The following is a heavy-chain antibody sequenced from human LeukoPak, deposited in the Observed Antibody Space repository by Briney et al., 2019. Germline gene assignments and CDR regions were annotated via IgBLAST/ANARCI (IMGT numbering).Heavy chain of an antibody. CDR3: ARDRNDIARYSSSWYRSSRLDP. D-gene: IGHD6-13*01. CDR2: TYYRSKWYN. J-gene: IGHJ5*02. Sequence: SQTLSLTCAISGDSVSSNSAAWNWIRQSPSRGLEWLGRTYYRSKWYNDYAVSVKSRITINPDTSKNQFSLQLNSVTPEDTAVYYCARDRNDIARYSSSWYRSSRLDPWGQGTLVTVSS. CDR1: GDSVSSNSAA. V-gene: IGHV6-1*01.